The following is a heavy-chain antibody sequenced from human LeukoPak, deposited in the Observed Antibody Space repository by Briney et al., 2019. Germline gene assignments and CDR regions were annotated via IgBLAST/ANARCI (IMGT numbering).Heavy chain of an antibody. D-gene: IGHD5-12*01. CDR3: AKPPGAREATPTYFDY. CDR2: ISATGGTT. J-gene: IGHJ4*02. Sequence: GGSLRLSCAASGFTFSSYGMSWVRQAPGKGLEWVSAISATGGTTYYADSVKGRFTISRDNSKNTLYLQMNSLRAEDTAVYYCAKPPGAREATPTYFDYWGQGTLVTVSS. V-gene: IGHV3-23*01. CDR1: GFTFSSYG.